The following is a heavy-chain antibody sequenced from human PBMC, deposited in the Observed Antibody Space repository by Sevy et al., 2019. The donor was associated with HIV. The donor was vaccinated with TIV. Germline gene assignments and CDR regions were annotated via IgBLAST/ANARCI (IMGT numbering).Heavy chain of an antibody. D-gene: IGHD6-6*01. Sequence: GGSLRLSCAASGFTVSSNYMSWVRQAPGKGLEWVSDIYSGGSTYYADSVKGRFIISRQNSKNTLYLQMNSLRAEDTAVYYCARGVYSSSSLLMDVWGKGTTVTVSS. V-gene: IGHV3-53*04. CDR1: GFTVSSNY. CDR3: ARGVYSSSSLLMDV. CDR2: IYSGGST. J-gene: IGHJ6*03.